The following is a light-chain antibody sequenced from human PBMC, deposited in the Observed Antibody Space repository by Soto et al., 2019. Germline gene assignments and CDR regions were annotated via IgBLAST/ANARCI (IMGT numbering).Light chain of an antibody. J-gene: IGKJ4*01. Sequence: DIQMTQSPSTLPASVGDRVSITCRASQSVNSWLAWYQQKPGKGPKLLIYKAFTLESGVPLRFSGSGSGTEFTLTISNLQPDDLATDYCQKYDSYPLTFGGGTKVEI. V-gene: IGKV1-5*03. CDR1: QSVNSW. CDR2: KAF. CDR3: QKYDSYPLT.